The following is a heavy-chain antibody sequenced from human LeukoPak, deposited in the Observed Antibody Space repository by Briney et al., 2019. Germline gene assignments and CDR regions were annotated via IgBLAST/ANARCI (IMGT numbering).Heavy chain of an antibody. Sequence: ASVTVSCKASGYTFTSYGISWVRQAPGQGLEWMGWISAYNGNTNYAQKLQGRVTMTTDTSTSTDYMELRSLSVDDTAVYYCARADVFSSGYYFAFDYWGQGTLVTVSS. V-gene: IGHV1-18*01. CDR1: GYTFTSYG. CDR2: ISAYNGNT. CDR3: ARADVFSSGYYFAFDY. J-gene: IGHJ4*02. D-gene: IGHD3-22*01.